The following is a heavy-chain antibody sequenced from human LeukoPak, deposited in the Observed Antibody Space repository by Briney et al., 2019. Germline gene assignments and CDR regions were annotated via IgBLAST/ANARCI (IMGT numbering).Heavy chain of an antibody. V-gene: IGHV5-51*01. CDR2: IFPSDSDT. CDR3: ARGNPIDH. J-gene: IGHJ4*02. CDR1: GYTFTIYW. Sequence: GESLKISCKGSGYTFTIYWIGWVRQMPGKGLEWMGVIFPSDSDTRYSPSFQGQVTISADKSISTAYLQWNSLKVSDTAMYYCARGNPIDHWGQGTLVTVSS.